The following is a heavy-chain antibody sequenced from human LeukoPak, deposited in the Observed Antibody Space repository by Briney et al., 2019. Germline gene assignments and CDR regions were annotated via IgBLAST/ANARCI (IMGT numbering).Heavy chain of an antibody. V-gene: IGHV1-18*01. CDR2: ISAYNGNT. CDR3: ASTSGSYSLKNAFDI. D-gene: IGHD1-26*01. Sequence: ASVKVSCKASGYTFTSYGISWVRQAPGQGLEWMGWISAYNGNTNYAQKLQGRVTMTTDTSTSTAYMELRSLRSDDTAVYYCASTSGSYSLKNAFDIWGQGTMVTVSS. J-gene: IGHJ3*02. CDR1: GYTFTSYG.